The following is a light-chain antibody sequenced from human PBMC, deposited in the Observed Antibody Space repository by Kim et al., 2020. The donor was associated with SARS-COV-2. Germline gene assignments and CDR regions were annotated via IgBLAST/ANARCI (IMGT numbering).Light chain of an antibody. J-gene: IGLJ2*01. CDR2: EVD. CDR3: CSYAGSSTFAV. Sequence: QSITISCTGTSSDVGSYNLVSWYQQHPGKAPKVMIYEVDKRPSGVSNRFSGSKSGNTASLTISGLQAEDEADYYCCSYAGSSTFAVFGGGTQLTVL. CDR1: SSDVGSYNL. V-gene: IGLV2-23*02.